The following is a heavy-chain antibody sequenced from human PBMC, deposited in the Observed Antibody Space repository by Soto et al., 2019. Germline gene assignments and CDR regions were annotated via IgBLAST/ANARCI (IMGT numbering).Heavy chain of an antibody. D-gene: IGHD3-10*01. J-gene: IGHJ5*02. CDR1: GGSFSGYY. CDR3: ARKVVRGVFDP. V-gene: IGHV4-34*01. CDR2: INHSGST. Sequence: QVQLQQWGAGLLKPSETLSLTCAVYGGSFSGYYWSWIRQPPGKGLEWIGEINHSGSTNYNPSLKRRVTISVDTSKNQFSLKLSSVTASDTAVYYCARKVVRGVFDPWVQGTLVTVSS.